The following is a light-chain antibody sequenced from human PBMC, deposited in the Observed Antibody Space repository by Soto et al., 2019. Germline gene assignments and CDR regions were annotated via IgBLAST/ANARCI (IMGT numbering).Light chain of an antibody. Sequence: EIVMTQSPATLSVSPGERATLSCRASRSVSSNLAWYQQKPRQAPRLLIYGASTRATGIPARFSGSGSGTEFILTISSLQSEDFAFYYCQQYNNWPRTFGQGTKVDIK. V-gene: IGKV3-15*01. CDR1: RSVSSN. CDR3: QQYNNWPRT. CDR2: GAS. J-gene: IGKJ1*01.